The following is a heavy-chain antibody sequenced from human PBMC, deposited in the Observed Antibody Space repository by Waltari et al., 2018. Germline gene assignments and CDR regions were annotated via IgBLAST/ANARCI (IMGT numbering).Heavy chain of an antibody. CDR2: INHSGST. V-gene: IGHV4-34*01. D-gene: IGHD6-13*01. CDR1: GGSFSGYY. Sequence: QVQLQQWGAGLLKPSETLSLTCAVYGGSFSGYYWSWIRQPPGQGLEWIGEINHSGSTNYSPSLKSRVTISVDTSKNQFSLKLSSVTAADTAVYYCAREGSSSWYPHYYYYMDVWGKGTTVTVPS. CDR3: AREGSSSWYPHYYYYMDV. J-gene: IGHJ6*03.